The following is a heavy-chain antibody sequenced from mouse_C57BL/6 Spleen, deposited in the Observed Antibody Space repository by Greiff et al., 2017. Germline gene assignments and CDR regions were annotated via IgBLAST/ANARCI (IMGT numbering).Heavy chain of an antibody. V-gene: IGHV5-4*03. J-gene: IGHJ1*03. CDR1: GFTFSSYA. Sequence: EVKLVESGGGLVKPGGSLKLSCAASGFTFSSYAMSWVRQTPEKRLEWVATISDGGSYTYYPDNVKGRFTISRDNAKNNLYLQMSHLKSEDTAMYYCARASDGYKEYFDVWGTGTTVTVSS. CDR2: ISDGGSYT. D-gene: IGHD2-3*01. CDR3: ARASDGYKEYFDV.